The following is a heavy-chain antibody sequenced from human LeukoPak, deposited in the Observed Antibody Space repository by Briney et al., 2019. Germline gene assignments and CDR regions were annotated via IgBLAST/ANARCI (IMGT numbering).Heavy chain of an antibody. CDR3: AREPVGATTFEDYYFDY. CDR2: IYTSGST. V-gene: IGHV4-4*07. D-gene: IGHD1-26*01. Sequence: SETLSLTCTVSGVSISSYYWSWIRQPAGKGLEWIGRIYTSGSTNYNPSLKSRVTMSVDTSKNQFSLKLSSVTAADTAVYYCAREPVGATTFEDYYFDYWGQGTLVTVSS. CDR1: GVSISSYY. J-gene: IGHJ4*02.